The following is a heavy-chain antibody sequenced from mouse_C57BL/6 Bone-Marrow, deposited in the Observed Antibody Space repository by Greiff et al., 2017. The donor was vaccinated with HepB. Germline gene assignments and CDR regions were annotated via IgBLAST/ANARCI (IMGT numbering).Heavy chain of an antibody. Sequence: VQLVESGAELAKPGASVKLSCKASGYTFTSYWMHWVKQRPGQGLEWIGYINPSSGYTKYNQKFKDKATLTADKSSSTAYMQLSSLTYEDSAVYYCARNYSNVYWYFDVWGTGTTVTVSS. CDR3: ARNYSNVYWYFDV. CDR2: INPSSGYT. V-gene: IGHV1-7*01. D-gene: IGHD2-5*01. CDR1: GYTFTSYW. J-gene: IGHJ1*03.